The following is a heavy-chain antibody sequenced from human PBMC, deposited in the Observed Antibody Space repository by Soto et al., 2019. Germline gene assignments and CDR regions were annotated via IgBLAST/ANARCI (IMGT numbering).Heavy chain of an antibody. CDR3: AVTLGGSYNWFDP. CDR1: GGSFSGYY. J-gene: IGHJ5*02. CDR2: INHSGST. Sequence: SETLSLTCAVYGGSFSGYYWSWIRQPPGKGLEWIGEINHSGSTNYNPSLKSRVTISVDTSKNQFSLKLSSVTAADTAVYYCAVTLGGSYNWFDPWGQGTLVTVSS. V-gene: IGHV4-34*01. D-gene: IGHD3-16*01.